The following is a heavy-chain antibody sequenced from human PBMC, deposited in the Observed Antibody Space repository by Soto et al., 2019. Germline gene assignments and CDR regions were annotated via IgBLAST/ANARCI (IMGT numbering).Heavy chain of an antibody. D-gene: IGHD6-19*01. Sequence: PSETLSLICTVSSDSISSGSYWAWIPQPPGKGPEWIASIYHGGTTFYNPSLKSRITISVDTSNNQFSLKLTSVTAADTAVYYCARVHVMVVAGSTFDYWGHGTLVTVSS. V-gene: IGHV4-38-2*02. J-gene: IGHJ4*01. CDR3: ARVHVMVVAGSTFDY. CDR1: SDSISSGSY. CDR2: IYHGGTT.